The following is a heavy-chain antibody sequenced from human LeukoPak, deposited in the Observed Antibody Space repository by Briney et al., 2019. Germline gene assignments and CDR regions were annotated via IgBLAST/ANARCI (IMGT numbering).Heavy chain of an antibody. CDR2: IHYRGST. D-gene: IGHD5-18*01. J-gene: IGHJ4*02. V-gene: IGHV4-59*01. CDR1: GGSISSYY. CDR3: ARSVLGYSYGLHIDY. Sequence: SETLSLTCTDSGGSISSYYWSWIRQSPGEGLEWIGYIHYRGSTNYNPSLKSRVTISVDTSKNQFSLKLSSLTAADTAVYYCARSVLGYSYGLHIDYWGQGTLVTVSS.